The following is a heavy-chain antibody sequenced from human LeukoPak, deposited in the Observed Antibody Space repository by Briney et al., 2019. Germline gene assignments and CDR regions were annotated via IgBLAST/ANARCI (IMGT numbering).Heavy chain of an antibody. CDR1: GGSISSHY. Sequence: SQTLSLTCTVSGGSISSHYWSWIRQPPGKGLERSVDIYYSGSTNYNPSLTSLVTISVDTSKNQFSLKLSSLTAADTAVYYCARLAGSHYYYYYYMDVWGKGTTVTVSS. V-gene: IGHV4-59*11. CDR2: IYYSGST. J-gene: IGHJ6*03. D-gene: IGHD2-15*01. CDR3: ARLAGSHYYYYYYMDV.